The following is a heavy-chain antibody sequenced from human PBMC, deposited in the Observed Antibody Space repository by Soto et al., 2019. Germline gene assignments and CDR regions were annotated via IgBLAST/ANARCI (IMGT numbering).Heavy chain of an antibody. CDR2: INHSGST. J-gene: IGHJ6*02. CDR3: AVSLWFGELLVKPYYYGMDV. CDR1: GGSFSGYY. Sequence: PSETLSLTCAVYGGSFSGYYWSWIRQPPGKGLEWIGEINHSGSTNYNPSLKSRVTISVDTSKNQFSLKLSSVTAADTAVYYCAVSLWFGELLVKPYYYGMDVWGQGTTVTVSS. V-gene: IGHV4-34*01. D-gene: IGHD3-10*01.